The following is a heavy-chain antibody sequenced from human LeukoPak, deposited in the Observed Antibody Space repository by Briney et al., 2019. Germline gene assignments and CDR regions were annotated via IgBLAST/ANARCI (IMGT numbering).Heavy chain of an antibody. CDR2: INHSGST. V-gene: IGHV4-34*01. D-gene: IGHD3-22*01. CDR1: GGSFSGYY. J-gene: IGHJ4*02. CDR3: ARCHYYDSSGFLDY. Sequence: PSETLSLTCAVYGGSFSGYYWSWIRHPPGKGLEWIGEINHSGSTNYNPSLKSRVTISVDTSKNQFSLKLSSVTAADTAVYYCARCHYYDSSGFLDYWGQGTLVTVSS.